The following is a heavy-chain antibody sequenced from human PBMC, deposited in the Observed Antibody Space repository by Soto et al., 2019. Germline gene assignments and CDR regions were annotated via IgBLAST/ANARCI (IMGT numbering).Heavy chain of an antibody. Sequence: ASVKVSCKASGYTFTSYYIHWVRQAPGQGLEWVGIINPSSDTTNYAQRFQGRVTMTRDTSTSTVYMDLSSLRSEDTAVYYCAREIAVGGRAFDYWGQGTLVTVSS. CDR1: GYTFTSYY. CDR2: INPSSDTT. V-gene: IGHV1-46*01. CDR3: AREIAVGGRAFDY. J-gene: IGHJ4*02. D-gene: IGHD6-19*01.